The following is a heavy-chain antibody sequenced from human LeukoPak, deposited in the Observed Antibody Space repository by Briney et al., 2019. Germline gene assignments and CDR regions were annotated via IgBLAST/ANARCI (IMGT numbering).Heavy chain of an antibody. Sequence: SETLSLTCAVYGGSFSGYYWSWIRQPPGKGLEWIGEINHSGSTNYNPSLKSRVTISVDTSKNQFSLKLNFVTAADTAMYYCARMFRSSWYINWFDPWGQGTLVTVSS. J-gene: IGHJ5*02. CDR3: ARMFRSSWYINWFDP. V-gene: IGHV4-34*01. CDR2: INHSGST. CDR1: GGSFSGYY. D-gene: IGHD6-13*01.